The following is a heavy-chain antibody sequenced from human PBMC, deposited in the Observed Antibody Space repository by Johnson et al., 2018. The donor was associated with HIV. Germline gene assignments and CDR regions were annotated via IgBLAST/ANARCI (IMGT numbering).Heavy chain of an antibody. CDR3: ARGGRSFDI. CDR2: ISYDGKST. Sequence: QVQLVESGGGVVQPGRSLRLSCAASGFTFSSYAMHWVRQAPGKGLEWVAVISYDGKSTYYADSVKGRFTISRDNSKNTLYLQMNSLRVEDTAVYYCARGGRSFDIWGQGTVVTVSS. J-gene: IGHJ3*02. V-gene: IGHV3-30*04. CDR1: GFTFSSYA.